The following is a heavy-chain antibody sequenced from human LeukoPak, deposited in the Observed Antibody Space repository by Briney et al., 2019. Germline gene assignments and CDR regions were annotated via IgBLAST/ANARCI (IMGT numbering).Heavy chain of an antibody. V-gene: IGHV3-48*03. CDR1: GFTFSSYE. Sequence: GGSLRLSCAASGFTFSSYEMNWVRQAPGKGLEWVSYISSSGSTIYYADSVKGRFTISRDNAKKSLYLQMNSLRAEDTGVYYCAGGDTVAGSYHLDYWGQGTLVTVSS. CDR2: ISSSGSTI. D-gene: IGHD6-19*01. CDR3: AGGDTVAGSYHLDY. J-gene: IGHJ4*02.